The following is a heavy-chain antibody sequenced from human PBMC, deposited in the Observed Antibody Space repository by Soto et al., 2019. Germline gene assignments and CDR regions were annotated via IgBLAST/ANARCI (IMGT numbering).Heavy chain of an antibody. D-gene: IGHD6-13*01. J-gene: IGHJ3*02. V-gene: IGHV4-39*01. CDR3: AGIAAAGTESDI. CDR2: IYYSGST. CDR1: GGSISSSSYY. Sequence: PSETLSLTCTVSGGSISSSSYYWGWIRQPPGKGLEWIGSIYYSGSTYYNPSLKSRVTIPVDTSKNQFSLKLSSVTAADTAVYYCAGIAAAGTESDIWGQGTMVTVS.